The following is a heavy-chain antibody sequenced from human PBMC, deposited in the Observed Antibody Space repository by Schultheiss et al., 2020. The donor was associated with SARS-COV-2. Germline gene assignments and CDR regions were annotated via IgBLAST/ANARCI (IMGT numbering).Heavy chain of an antibody. CDR3: AKEARPFSSTCYDY. V-gene: IGHV3-30*18. Sequence: GGSLRLSCAASGFTFRNYGMQWVRQAPGKGLEWVAVIAHDGSIKYYADSVKGRFTITRDNSENTLSLQMNSLRGEDTAVYYCAKEARPFSSTCYDYWGQGTLVTVSS. CDR2: IAHDGSIK. D-gene: IGHD2-2*01. J-gene: IGHJ4*02. CDR1: GFTFRNYG.